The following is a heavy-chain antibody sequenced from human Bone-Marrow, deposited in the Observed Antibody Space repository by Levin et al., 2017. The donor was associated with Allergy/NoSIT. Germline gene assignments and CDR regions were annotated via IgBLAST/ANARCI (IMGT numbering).Heavy chain of an antibody. Sequence: SVKVSCKASGGTFSSYAISWVRQAPGQGLEWMGGIIPIFGTANYAQKFQGRVTITADESTSTAYMELSSLRSEDTAVYYCASQPLLEWLLFDYWGQGTLVTVSS. CDR1: GGTFSSYA. CDR3: ASQPLLEWLLFDY. D-gene: IGHD3-3*01. J-gene: IGHJ4*02. V-gene: IGHV1-69*13. CDR2: IIPIFGTA.